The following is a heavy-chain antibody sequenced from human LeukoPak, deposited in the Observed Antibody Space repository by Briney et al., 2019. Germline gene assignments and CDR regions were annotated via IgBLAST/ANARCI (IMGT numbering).Heavy chain of an antibody. V-gene: IGHV1-2*02. D-gene: IGHD1-26*01. CDR1: GYTFTGYF. Sequence: GASVKVSCKASGYTFTGYFMHWVRQAPGQGLEWMGWINSESGGTKYAQKFQGRVTMTRDTSISTAYMELSSLRSDDTAVYYCARRGELPSPYFQHWGQGTLVTVSS. CDR2: INSESGGT. J-gene: IGHJ1*01. CDR3: ARRGELPSPYFQH.